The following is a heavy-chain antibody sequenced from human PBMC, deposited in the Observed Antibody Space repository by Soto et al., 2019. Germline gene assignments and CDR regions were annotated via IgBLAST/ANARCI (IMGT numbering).Heavy chain of an antibody. CDR2: INHSGST. V-gene: IGHV4-34*01. CDR1: GCSFSGYY. Sequence: SETLSLTCAVYGCSFSGYYWSWIRQPPGKGLEWIGEINHSGSTNYNPSLKSRVTISVDTSKNQFSLKLSSVTAADTAVYYCGRAGEYSYGYSYYYGMDVWGQGTTVTVSS. J-gene: IGHJ6*02. CDR3: GRAGEYSYGYSYYYGMDV. D-gene: IGHD5-18*01.